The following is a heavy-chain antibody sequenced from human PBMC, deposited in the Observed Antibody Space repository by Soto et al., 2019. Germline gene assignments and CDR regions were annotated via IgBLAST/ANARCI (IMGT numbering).Heavy chain of an antibody. CDR2: IYYSGST. Sequence: SETLSLTCTVSGGSISSYYWSWIRQPPGKGLEWIGYIYYSGSTNYNPSLKSRVTISVDTSKNQFSLKLSSVTAADTAVYYCARGIGYSYAEVYYFDYWGQGPLVTVSS. CDR3: ARGIGYSYAEVYYFDY. CDR1: GGSISSYY. V-gene: IGHV4-59*01. D-gene: IGHD5-18*01. J-gene: IGHJ4*02.